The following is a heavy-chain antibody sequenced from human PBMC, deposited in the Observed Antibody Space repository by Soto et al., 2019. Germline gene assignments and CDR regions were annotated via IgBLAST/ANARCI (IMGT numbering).Heavy chain of an antibody. V-gene: IGHV3-30-3*01. CDR1: GLTFSAYA. CDR3: ATTRVCCSTNCYREFDY. CDR2: TSCDGNNK. D-gene: IGHD2-2*01. J-gene: IGHJ4*02. Sequence: QVQLVESGGGVVQPGRSLRLSCAASGLTFSAYAMHWVRQAPGKGLEWVAITSCDGNNKDYPDSVKGRFTISRDNSESTLYLQLNSLRIDDTALYYCATTRVCCSTNCYREFDYWGREPWSPSPQ.